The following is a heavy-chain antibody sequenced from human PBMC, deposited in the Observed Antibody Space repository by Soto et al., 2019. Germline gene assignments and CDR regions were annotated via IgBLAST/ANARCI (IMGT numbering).Heavy chain of an antibody. Sequence: EVQLVESGGGLIQPGGSLRLSCAASAFTVSSNYMSWVRQAPGKGLEWVSIIYAGGTSYYADSVKGRFTTSRDNSKNTLYLQMNSLRAGDTAVYYCAGAPHGYSYAYDYWGRGTLVTVSS. CDR3: AGAPHGYSYAYDY. CDR2: IYAGGTS. V-gene: IGHV3-53*01. J-gene: IGHJ4*02. CDR1: AFTVSSNY. D-gene: IGHD5-18*01.